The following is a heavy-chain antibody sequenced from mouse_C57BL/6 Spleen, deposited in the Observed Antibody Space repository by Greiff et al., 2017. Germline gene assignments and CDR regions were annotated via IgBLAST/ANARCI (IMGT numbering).Heavy chain of an antibody. CDR3: ARERTGSYAMDD. Sequence: VQLQQPGAELVRPGSSVKLSCKASGYTFTSYWMHWVKQRPIQGLEWIGNIDPSDSETHYNQKFKDKATLTVDKSSSTAYMQLSSLTSEDSAVYYGARERTGSYAMDDWGQGTSVTVSS. CDR1: GYTFTSYW. V-gene: IGHV1-52*01. CDR2: IDPSDSET. J-gene: IGHJ4*01. D-gene: IGHD4-1*01.